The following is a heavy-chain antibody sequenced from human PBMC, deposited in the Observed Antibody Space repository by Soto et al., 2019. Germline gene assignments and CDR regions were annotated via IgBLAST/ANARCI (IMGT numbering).Heavy chain of an antibody. J-gene: IGHJ3*02. Sequence: QVQLVESGGGVVQPGRSLRLSCAASGFTFSSYVMHWVRQAPGKGLEWVAVVSHDGGHKDYADSGKGRFTISRDNSKSTLYLQMNSNRVEYMAGYYFARKGYGSGAADAFDIWGQGTMVTVSS. D-gene: IGHD6-19*01. V-gene: IGHV3-30-3*01. CDR2: VSHDGGHK. CDR3: ARKGYGSGAADAFDI. CDR1: GFTFSSYV.